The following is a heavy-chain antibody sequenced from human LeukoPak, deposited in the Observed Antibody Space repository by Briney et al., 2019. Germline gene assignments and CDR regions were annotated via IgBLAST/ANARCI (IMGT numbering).Heavy chain of an antibody. CDR1: GGSISSGGYS. CDR2: IYHSGST. V-gene: IGHV4-30-2*01. Sequence: SQTLSLTCAVSGGSISSGGYSWSWMRQPPGKGLEWIGYIYHSGSTYYNPSLKSRVTISVDRSKNQFSLKLSSVTAADTAVYYCARGGSGLRSVPVVEFDPWGQGTLVTVSS. J-gene: IGHJ5*02. CDR3: ARGGSGLRSVPVVEFDP. D-gene: IGHD2-15*01.